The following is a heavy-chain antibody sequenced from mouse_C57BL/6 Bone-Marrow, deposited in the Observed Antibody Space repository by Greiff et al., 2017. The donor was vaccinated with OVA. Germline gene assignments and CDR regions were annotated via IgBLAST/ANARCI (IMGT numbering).Heavy chain of an antibody. V-gene: IGHV5-4*01. J-gene: IGHJ2*01. Sequence: EVQVVESGGGLVKPGGSLTLSCAASGFTFSSYAMSWVRQTPEKRLEWVATISDGGSYTYYPDNVKGRFTISRDNAKNNLYLQMSHLKSEDTAMYYCARDLDYWGQGTTLTVSS. CDR1: GFTFSSYA. CDR3: ARDLDY. CDR2: ISDGGSYT.